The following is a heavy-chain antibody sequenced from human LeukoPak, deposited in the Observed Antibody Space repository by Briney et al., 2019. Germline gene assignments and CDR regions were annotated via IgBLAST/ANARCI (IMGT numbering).Heavy chain of an antibody. V-gene: IGHV4-39*07. CDR2: INHSGST. Sequence: PETLSLTCTVSGGSISSGGYYWSWIRQPPGKGLEWIGEINHSGSTNYNPSLKSRVTISVDTSKNQFSLKLSSVTAADTAVYYCASGGDIVVVPAAPRGWFDPWGQGTLVTASS. CDR1: GGSISSGGYY. J-gene: IGHJ5*02. CDR3: ASGGDIVVVPAAPRGWFDP. D-gene: IGHD2-2*01.